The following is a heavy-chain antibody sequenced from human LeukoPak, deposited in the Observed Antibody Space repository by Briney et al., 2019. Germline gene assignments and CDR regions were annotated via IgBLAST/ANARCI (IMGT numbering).Heavy chain of an antibody. D-gene: IGHD3-10*02. J-gene: IGHJ6*04. Sequence: GGSLRLSCAASGFTVSSNYMSWVRQAPGKGLEWVSVIYSGGSTYYADSVKGRFTISRDDAKNSLYLQMNSLRAEDTAVYYCAELGITMIGGVWGKGTTVTISS. CDR2: IYSGGST. CDR1: GFTVSSNY. CDR3: AELGITMIGGV. V-gene: IGHV3-53*01.